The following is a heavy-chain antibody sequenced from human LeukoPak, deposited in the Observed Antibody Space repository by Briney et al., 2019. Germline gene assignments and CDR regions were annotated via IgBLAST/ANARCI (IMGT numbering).Heavy chain of an antibody. CDR3: ARDIYDILTGYYIDY. D-gene: IGHD3-9*01. V-gene: IGHV3-30*04. Sequence: GGSLRLSCAASGFTFSSYAMHWVCQAPGKGLEGVAVISYDGSNKYYADSVKGRFTISRDNSKNTLYLQMNSLRAEDTAVYYCARDIYDILTGYYIDYWGQGTLVTVSS. CDR1: GFTFSSYA. CDR2: ISYDGSNK. J-gene: IGHJ4*02.